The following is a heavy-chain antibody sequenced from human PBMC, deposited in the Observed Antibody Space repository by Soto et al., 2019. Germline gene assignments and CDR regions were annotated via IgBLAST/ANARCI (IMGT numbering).Heavy chain of an antibody. J-gene: IGHJ6*02. D-gene: IGHD1-26*01. CDR1: GGSISSSSYY. Sequence: SETLSLTCTVSGGSISSSSYYWGWIRQPPGKGLEWIGSIYYSGSTYYNPSLKSRVTISVDTSKNQFSLKLSSVTAADTAVYYCARHVGGVRRGYAIDAWGQGTTVT. CDR3: ARHVGGVRRGYAIDA. CDR2: IYYSGST. V-gene: IGHV4-39*01.